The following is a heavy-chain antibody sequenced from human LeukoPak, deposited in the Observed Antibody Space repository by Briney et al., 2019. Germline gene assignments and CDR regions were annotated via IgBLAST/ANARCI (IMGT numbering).Heavy chain of an antibody. J-gene: IGHJ5*02. Sequence: GASVKVSFKASGFTFTSYGISWGRQAPGQGLEWMGWISVYNGNTNYSQKLQGRVTMTTDTSTSTAYMELRGLRSDDTAVYYCARARMVGVPAAPYWFDPWGQGTLVTVSS. CDR2: ISVYNGNT. CDR3: ARARMVGVPAAPYWFDP. V-gene: IGHV1-18*01. CDR1: GFTFTSYG. D-gene: IGHD2-2*01.